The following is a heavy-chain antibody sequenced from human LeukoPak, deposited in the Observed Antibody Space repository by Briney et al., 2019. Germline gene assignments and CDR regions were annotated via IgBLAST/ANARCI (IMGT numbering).Heavy chain of an antibody. V-gene: IGHV4-38-2*01. CDR1: GYSISSGYY. Sequence: PSETLSLTCAVSGYSISSGYYWGWIRQPPGKGLEWIGSIYYSGSTNYNPSLKSRVTISVDTSKNQFSLKLSSVTAADTAVYYCARSLGQYTYGLLGYWGQGTLVTVSS. CDR2: IYYSGST. J-gene: IGHJ4*02. D-gene: IGHD5-18*01. CDR3: ARSLGQYTYGLLGY.